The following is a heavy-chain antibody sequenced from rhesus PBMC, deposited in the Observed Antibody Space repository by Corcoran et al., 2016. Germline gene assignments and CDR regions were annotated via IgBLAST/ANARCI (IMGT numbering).Heavy chain of an antibody. D-gene: IGHD4-29*01. V-gene: IGHV4S10*01. J-gene: IGHJ6*01. CDR2: IYGKRMST. CDR1: GGSISASYR. CDR3: AREEVAAEDGLGS. Sequence: QVQLQESGPGVVKPSETLSLTCAVSGGSISASYRWNWIRQPPGHGLEWIGYIYGKRMSTNYNPSLKSRVTSSKDTSKNQLSLKLSSMTAADTAFYYCAREEVAAEDGLGSWGQGVVVTVSS.